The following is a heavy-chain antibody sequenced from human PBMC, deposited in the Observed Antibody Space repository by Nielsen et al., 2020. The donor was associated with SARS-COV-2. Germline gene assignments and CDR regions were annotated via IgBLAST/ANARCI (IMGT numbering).Heavy chain of an antibody. V-gene: IGHV3-23*01. CDR3: ARNSLAVAGSDAFDI. CDR1: GFTFSSYA. J-gene: IGHJ3*02. Sequence: GESLKISCAASGFTFSSYAMSWVRQAPGKGLEWVSAISGSGGSTYYADSVKGRFTISRDNSKNTLYLQMNSLRAEDTAVYYCARNSLAVAGSDAFDIWGQGTMVTVSS. D-gene: IGHD6-19*01. CDR2: ISGSGGST.